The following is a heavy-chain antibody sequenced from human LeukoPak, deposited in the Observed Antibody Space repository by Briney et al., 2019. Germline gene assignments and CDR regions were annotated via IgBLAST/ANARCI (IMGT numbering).Heavy chain of an antibody. CDR3: ARSSSDYTQTGFDY. D-gene: IGHD3-22*01. CDR2: IYITGST. CDR1: GGSISNYY. V-gene: IGHV4-4*07. Sequence: SETLSLTCTVSGGSISNYYWSWIRQPAGKGLEWIGRIYITGSTNYNPSLKSRVTMSLDTSKNQFSLKLSSVTAADTAVYYCARSSSDYTQTGFDYWGQGTLVTVSS. J-gene: IGHJ4*02.